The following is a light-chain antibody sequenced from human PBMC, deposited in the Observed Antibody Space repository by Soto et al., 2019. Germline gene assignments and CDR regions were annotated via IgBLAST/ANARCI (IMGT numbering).Light chain of an antibody. CDR3: SSYTSSSTLYV. Sequence: QSALTQPASVSGSPGQSITISCTGTSSDVGGYNYVSWYRQHPGKAPKLIIYDVSNRPSGVSNRFSGSKSGNTASLTISGLQAEVEADYYCSSYTSSSTLYVFGTGTKVTVL. CDR2: DVS. V-gene: IGLV2-14*01. J-gene: IGLJ1*01. CDR1: SSDVGGYNY.